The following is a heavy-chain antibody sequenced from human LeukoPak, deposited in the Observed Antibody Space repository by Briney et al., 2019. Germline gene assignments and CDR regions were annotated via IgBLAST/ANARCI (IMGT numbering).Heavy chain of an antibody. Sequence: GWSLRLSCAASGFTFDDYAMHWVRQTPGKGLEWVSGISWNSGVTAYADSVKGRFTISRDNAKHSLYLQMSSLRAEDTALYYCAKGGGNNYDGSVSYANWGQGTLVTVSS. CDR3: AKGGGNNYDGSVSYAN. J-gene: IGHJ4*02. D-gene: IGHD3-22*01. CDR1: GFTFDDYA. CDR2: ISWNSGVT. V-gene: IGHV3-9*01.